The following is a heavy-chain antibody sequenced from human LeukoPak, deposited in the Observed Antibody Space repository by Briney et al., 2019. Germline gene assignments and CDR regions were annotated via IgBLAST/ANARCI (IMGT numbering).Heavy chain of an antibody. J-gene: IGHJ6*04. Sequence: ASVKVSCKTSGYTFTGYYMHWVRQAPGQGLEWMGWINPNSGGTNYAQKFQGRVTMTRDTSISTAYMELSRLRSDDTAVYYCARHRRYCSGGSCYQAPLDVWGKGTTVTISS. CDR1: GYTFTGYY. CDR2: INPNSGGT. CDR3: ARHRRYCSGGSCYQAPLDV. V-gene: IGHV1-2*02. D-gene: IGHD2-15*01.